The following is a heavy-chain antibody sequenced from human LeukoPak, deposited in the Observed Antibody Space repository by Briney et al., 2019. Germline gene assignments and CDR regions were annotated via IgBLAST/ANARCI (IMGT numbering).Heavy chain of an antibody. J-gene: IGHJ4*02. CDR2: IWYDGSNK. V-gene: IGHV3-33*01. D-gene: IGHD5-18*01. Sequence: GRSLRLSCAASGFTFSSYGMHWVRQAPGKGLEWVAVIWYDGSNKYYADSVKGRFTISRDNSKNTLYLQMNSLRAEDTAVYYCARAKYSYGLYYFDYWGQGTLVTVSS. CDR3: ARAKYSYGLYYFDY. CDR1: GFTFSSYG.